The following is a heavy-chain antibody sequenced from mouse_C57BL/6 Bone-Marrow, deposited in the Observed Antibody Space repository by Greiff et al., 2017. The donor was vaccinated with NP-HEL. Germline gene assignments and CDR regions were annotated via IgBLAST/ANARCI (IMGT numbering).Heavy chain of an antibody. CDR2: IRNKANGYTT. V-gene: IGHV7-3*01. D-gene: IGHD2-1*01. Sequence: EVQLVESGGGLVQPGGSLSLSCAASGFTFTDYYMSWVRQPPGKALEWLGFIRNKANGYTTEYSASVKGRFTISRANSQSILYLQMNALRAEDSATYYCARYRGNFYFDYWGQGTTLTVSS. J-gene: IGHJ2*01. CDR3: ARYRGNFYFDY. CDR1: GFTFTDYY.